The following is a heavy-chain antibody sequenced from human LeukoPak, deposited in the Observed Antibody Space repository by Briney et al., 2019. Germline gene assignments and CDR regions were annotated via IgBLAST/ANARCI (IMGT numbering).Heavy chain of an antibody. CDR2: IIPILGIA. V-gene: IGHV1-69*04. CDR3: ARELRPYYDILTGYPPIDY. D-gene: IGHD3-9*01. Sequence: SVTVSCKASGGTXSSYAISWVRQAPGQGLEWMGRIIPILGIANYAQKFQGRVTITADKSTSKAYMELSSLRSEDTAVYYCARELRPYYDILTGYPPIDYWGQGTLVTVSS. CDR1: GGTXSSYA. J-gene: IGHJ4*02.